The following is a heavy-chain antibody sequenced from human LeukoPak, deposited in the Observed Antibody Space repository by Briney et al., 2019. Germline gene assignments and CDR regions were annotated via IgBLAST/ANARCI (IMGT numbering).Heavy chain of an antibody. CDR3: ARDRSGYDRVFDY. CDR2: INPSGGST. CDR1: GYTFTSYY. Sequence: GASVKVSCKASGYTFTSYYMHWVRQAPGQGLEWMGIINPSGGSTSYAQKFQGRVTMTGDMSTSTVYMELSSLRSEDTAVYYCARDRSGYDRVFDYWGQGTLVTVSS. V-gene: IGHV1-46*01. D-gene: IGHD5-12*01. J-gene: IGHJ4*02.